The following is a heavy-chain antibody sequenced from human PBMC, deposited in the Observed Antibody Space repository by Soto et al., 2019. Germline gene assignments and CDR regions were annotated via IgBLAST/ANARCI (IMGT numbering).Heavy chain of an antibody. D-gene: IGHD3-10*01. CDR3: AKDTMVRGVSFRWFDP. J-gene: IGHJ5*02. CDR1: GFTFSSYA. V-gene: IGHV3-23*01. CDR2: ISGSGGST. Sequence: GGSLRLSCAASGFTFSSYAMSWVRQAPGKGLEWVSAISGSGGSTYYADSVKGRFTISRDNSKITLYLQMNSLRAEDTAVYYCAKDTMVRGVSFRWFDPWGQGTLVTVSS.